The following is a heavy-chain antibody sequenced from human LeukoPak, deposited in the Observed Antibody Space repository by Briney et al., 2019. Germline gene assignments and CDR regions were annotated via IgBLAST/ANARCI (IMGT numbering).Heavy chain of an antibody. D-gene: IGHD6-19*01. J-gene: IGHJ3*02. CDR1: GFTFSSYG. CDR2: ISYDGSNK. V-gene: IGHV3-30*18. CDR3: ANTLKEWLVLDAFDI. Sequence: GGSLRLSCAASGFTFSSYGMHWVRQAPGKGLEWVAVISYDGSNKYYADSVKGRFTISRDNSKNTLYLQMNSLRAEDTAVYYCANTLKEWLVLDAFDIWGQGTMVTVSS.